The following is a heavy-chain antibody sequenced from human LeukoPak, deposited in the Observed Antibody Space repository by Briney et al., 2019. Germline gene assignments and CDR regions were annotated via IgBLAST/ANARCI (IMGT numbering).Heavy chain of an antibody. Sequence: SVTVSCKASGGTFSSYAISWVRQAPGQGLEWMGGIIPIFGTANYAQKFQGRVTITADESTSTAYMELSSLRSEDTAVYYCARYPLGATQSFDYWGQGTLVTVSS. V-gene: IGHV1-69*13. D-gene: IGHD1-26*01. J-gene: IGHJ4*02. CDR3: ARYPLGATQSFDY. CDR2: IIPIFGTA. CDR1: GGTFSSYA.